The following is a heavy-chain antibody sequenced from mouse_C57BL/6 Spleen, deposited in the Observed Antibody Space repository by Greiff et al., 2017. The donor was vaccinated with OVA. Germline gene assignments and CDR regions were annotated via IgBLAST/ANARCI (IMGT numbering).Heavy chain of an antibody. D-gene: IGHD1-1*01. V-gene: IGHV5-17*01. CDR3: ARLYYYGSLAY. CDR1: GFTFSDYG. Sequence: VQLKESGGGLVKPGGSLKLSCAASGFTFSDYGMHWVRQAPEKGLEWVAYISSGSSTIYYADTVKGRFTISRDNAKNTLFLQMTSLRSEDTAMYYCARLYYYGSLAYWGQGTLVTVSA. CDR2: ISSGSSTI. J-gene: IGHJ3*01.